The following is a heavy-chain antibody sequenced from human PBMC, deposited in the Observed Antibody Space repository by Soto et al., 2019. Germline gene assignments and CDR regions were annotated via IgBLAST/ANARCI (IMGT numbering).Heavy chain of an antibody. J-gene: IGHJ4*02. V-gene: IGHV3-48*01. D-gene: IGHD4-17*01. Sequence: GGSLRLSCAASGFPFTSYAMSWVRQAPEKGLEWVSVISSSGSITNYADSVKGRFTISRDNAKNSLYLQMNSLRAEDTAVYYCASLYGDYSVYWGQGTLVTVSS. CDR3: ASLYGDYSVY. CDR1: GFPFTSYA. CDR2: ISSSGSIT.